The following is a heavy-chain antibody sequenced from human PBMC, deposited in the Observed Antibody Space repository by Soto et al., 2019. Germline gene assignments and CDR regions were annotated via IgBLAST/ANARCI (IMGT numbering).Heavy chain of an antibody. J-gene: IGHJ4*02. CDR3: AKDLHWGQSDY. Sequence: EVHLVQSGGGLVQPGGSLRLGCSASGFSFTSYWMHWVRQAPGKGLEWIARINVEGSTTGYADSVKGRFTISRDNAENMLYLQMDSLRVEDTAVYFCAKDLHWGQSDYWGQGTLVTVSS. D-gene: IGHD3-16*01. CDR1: GFSFTSYW. V-gene: IGHV3-74*01. CDR2: INVEGSTT.